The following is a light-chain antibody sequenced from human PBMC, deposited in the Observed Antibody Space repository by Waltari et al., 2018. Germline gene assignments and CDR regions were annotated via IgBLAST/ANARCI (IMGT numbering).Light chain of an antibody. J-gene: IGKJ1*01. V-gene: IGKV1-39*01. CDR2: AAA. CDR1: QTISSY. CDR3: QQSYHSPRA. Sequence: DIQMTQSPSSLSASLVDRVTITCRARQTISSYLNCNQQRPGKAPKLLIHAAASLQGGVPSRFSGRKSGTDFTLTISSLQPEDFTTYYCQQSYHSPRAFGQGTRVNIK.